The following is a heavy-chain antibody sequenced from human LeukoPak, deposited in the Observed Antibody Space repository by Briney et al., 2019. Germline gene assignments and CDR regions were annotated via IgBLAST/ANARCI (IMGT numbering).Heavy chain of an antibody. Sequence: PSETLSLTCAVSGESLNSYYWSWVRQPPGEGLEWIGEIYESGTTEYNPSLKSRVTISMVPSKHQSSLSLSSVTAAVTAVYYCARGAWATRLGSWGLGTPVIVSS. CDR1: GESLNSYY. V-gene: IGHV4-34*01. D-gene: IGHD2-15*01. CDR2: IYESGTT. J-gene: IGHJ4*02. CDR3: ARGAWATRLGS.